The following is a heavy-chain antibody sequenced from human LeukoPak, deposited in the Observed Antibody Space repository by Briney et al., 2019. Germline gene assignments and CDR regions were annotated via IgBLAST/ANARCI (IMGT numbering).Heavy chain of an antibody. CDR2: INHSGST. D-gene: IGHD5-24*01. J-gene: IGHJ5*02. Sequence: PSGTLSLTCAVYGGSFSGYYWSWIRQPPGKGLEWIGEINHSGSTNYNPSLKSRVTISVDTSKNQFSLKLSSVTAADTAVYYCARTTTGMARVDWFDPWGQGTLVTVSS. V-gene: IGHV4-34*01. CDR1: GGSFSGYY. CDR3: ARTTTGMARVDWFDP.